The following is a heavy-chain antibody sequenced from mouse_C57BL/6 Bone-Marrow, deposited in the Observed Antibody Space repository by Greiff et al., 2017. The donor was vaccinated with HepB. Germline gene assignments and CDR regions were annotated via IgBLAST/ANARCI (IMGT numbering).Heavy chain of an antibody. CDR1: GFNIKDYY. CDR2: IDPEDGDT. V-gene: IGHV14-1*01. CDR3: TTGEHSWFFDV. J-gene: IGHJ1*03. Sequence: VQLQQSGAELVRPGASVKLSCTASGFNIKDYYMHWVKQRPEQGLGRIGRIDPEDGDTEYAPKFQGNATMTADTSSNTAYLQLSSLASEDTAVYYCTTGEHSWFFDVWGTGTTVTVSS.